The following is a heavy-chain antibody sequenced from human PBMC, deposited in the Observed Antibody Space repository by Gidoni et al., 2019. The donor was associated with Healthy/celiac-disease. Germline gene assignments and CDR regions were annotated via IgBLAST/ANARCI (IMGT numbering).Heavy chain of an antibody. J-gene: IGHJ5*02. D-gene: IGHD2-2*02. CDR3: ARGRIVVVPAAISGTRFDP. CDR1: VGSFSGYY. CDR2: INHSGST. Sequence: QVQLQQWGAGLLKPSETLSLTCSVYVGSFSGYYWSWIRQPPGKGLEWIGEINHSGSTNYNPALKSRVTISVDTSKNQFSLKLSSVTAADTAVYYCARGRIVVVPAAISGTRFDPWGQGTLVTVSS. V-gene: IGHV4-34*01.